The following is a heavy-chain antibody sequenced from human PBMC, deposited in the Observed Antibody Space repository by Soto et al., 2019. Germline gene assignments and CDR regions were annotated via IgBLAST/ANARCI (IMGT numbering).Heavy chain of an antibody. V-gene: IGHV3-33*01. Sequence: QVQLVESGGGVVQPGRSLRLSCAASGFTFSSYGMHWVRQAPGKGLEWVAVIWYDGSNKYYADSVKGRFTISRDNSKNTLYLQMNSLRAEDTAVYYCARDKGVQLERYSMGLDYWGQGTLVTVSS. CDR2: IWYDGSNK. J-gene: IGHJ4*02. CDR3: ARDKGVQLERYSMGLDY. D-gene: IGHD1-1*01. CDR1: GFTFSSYG.